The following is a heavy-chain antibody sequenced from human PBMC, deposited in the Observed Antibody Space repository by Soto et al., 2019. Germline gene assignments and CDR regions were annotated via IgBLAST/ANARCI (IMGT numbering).Heavy chain of an antibody. V-gene: IGHV3-64*01. CDR3: ARASSARERWLQYD. J-gene: IGHJ4*02. CDR2: ISSNGGST. D-gene: IGHD5-12*01. CDR1: GFDFSNYW. Sequence: PGGSLRLSCGASGFDFSNYWMHWVRQAPGKGLEYVSAISSNGGSTYYANSVKGRFTISRDNSKNTLYLQMGSLRAEDMAVYYCARASSARERWLQYDWGQGTLVTVSS.